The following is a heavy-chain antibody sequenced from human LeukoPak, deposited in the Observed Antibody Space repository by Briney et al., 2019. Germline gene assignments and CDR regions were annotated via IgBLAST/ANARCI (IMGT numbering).Heavy chain of an antibody. Sequence: GGSLRLSCAASGFTFSSYEMNWVRQAPGKGLQWVSYMSSSGTKIYYADSVKGRFTISRDNAKNSLYLQMNSLRVEDTGVYYCARALDLQHWGQGTLVTVSS. V-gene: IGHV3-48*03. J-gene: IGHJ1*01. CDR1: GFTFSSYE. CDR2: MSSSGTKI. CDR3: ARALDLQH.